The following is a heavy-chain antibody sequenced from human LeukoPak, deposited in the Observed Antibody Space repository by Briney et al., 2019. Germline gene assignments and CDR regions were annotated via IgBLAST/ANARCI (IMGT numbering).Heavy chain of an antibody. CDR2: ISSSGTNQ. D-gene: IGHD2-2*01. Sequence: PGGSLRLSCVASGSTFSSYAIHWVRQAPGKGLEWVAVISSSGTNQYYVDSVKGRFTISRDNSKNTLFLQMNSVRTEDTALYYCAKDGPGVVPSAIMYYFDYWGQGTLVTVSS. V-gene: IGHV3-30*04. CDR3: AKDGPGVVPSAIMYYFDY. J-gene: IGHJ4*02. CDR1: GSTFSSYA.